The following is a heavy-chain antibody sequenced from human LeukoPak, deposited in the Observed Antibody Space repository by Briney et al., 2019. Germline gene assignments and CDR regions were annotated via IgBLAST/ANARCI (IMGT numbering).Heavy chain of an antibody. CDR2: ISYDGSNK. CDR1: GFTFSSYG. V-gene: IGHV3-30*18. D-gene: IGHD3-3*01. Sequence: GGSLRLSCAASGFTFSSYGMHWVRQAPGKGLEWVAVISYDGSNKYYADSVKGRFTISRDNSKSTLYLQMNSLRAEDTAVHYCAKNYDFWSGYTDYWGQGTLVTVSS. J-gene: IGHJ4*02. CDR3: AKNYDFWSGYTDY.